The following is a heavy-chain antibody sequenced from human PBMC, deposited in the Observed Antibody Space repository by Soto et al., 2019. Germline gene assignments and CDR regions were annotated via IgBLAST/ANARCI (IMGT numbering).Heavy chain of an antibody. Sequence: GAWIRNPPWKGLVWIGSIYHGWITYYNLSLKSRVTISSDASKNQIYLRLSSVTAADTSLYSCARDWRTGFYHLGSWAQATLVAVPS. CDR3: ARDWRTGFYHLGS. J-gene: IGHJ5*01. CDR2: IYHGWIT. V-gene: IGHV4-38-2*02. D-gene: IGHD3-3*01.